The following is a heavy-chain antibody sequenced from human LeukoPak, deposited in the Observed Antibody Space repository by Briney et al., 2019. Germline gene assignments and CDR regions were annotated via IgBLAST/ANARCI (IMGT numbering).Heavy chain of an antibody. D-gene: IGHD1-20*01. V-gene: IGHV3-23*01. CDR2: ISGSGGST. Sequence: GGSLRLSCAASGFTFSSYAMSWVRQAPGKGLEWVSAISGSGGSTYYADSVKGRFTISRDNSKNTLYLQMNSLRAEDTAVYYRAKDLGNWNDGKWGQGTLVTVSS. CDR3: AKDLGNWNDGK. CDR1: GFTFSSYA. J-gene: IGHJ4*02.